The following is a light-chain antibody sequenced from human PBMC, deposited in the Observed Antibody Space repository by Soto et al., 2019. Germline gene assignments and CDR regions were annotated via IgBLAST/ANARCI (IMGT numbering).Light chain of an antibody. V-gene: IGKV3-20*01. CDR2: GAS. CDR1: QSVSSIY. Sequence: EIVLTQSPGTLSLSPGERATLSCRASQSVSSIYLAWYQQKPGQAPCLLIYGASSRATGIPDRFSGSGSGTDFTLTISRLEPEDFAVYYCQQYGSSPRTFGQGTKVEIK. CDR3: QQYGSSPRT. J-gene: IGKJ1*01.